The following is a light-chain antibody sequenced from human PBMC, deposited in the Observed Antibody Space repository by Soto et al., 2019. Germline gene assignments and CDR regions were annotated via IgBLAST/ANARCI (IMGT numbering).Light chain of an antibody. CDR3: QQFNIYPQT. J-gene: IGKJ5*01. CDR2: DAS. Sequence: AIQLTQSPSSLSASVGDRVTITCRASQGISSAVAWYQLKPGKVPKRLIYDASSLESGVPSRFSGSGSGTDFTLTISSLQPEDFATYYCQQFNIYPQTFGQGTRLEIQ. CDR1: QGISSA. V-gene: IGKV1-13*02.